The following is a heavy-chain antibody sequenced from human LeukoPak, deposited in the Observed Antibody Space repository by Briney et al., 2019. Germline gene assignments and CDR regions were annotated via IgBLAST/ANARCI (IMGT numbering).Heavy chain of an antibody. D-gene: IGHD2-15*01. CDR2: IYYSGST. V-gene: IGHV4-59*01. J-gene: IGHJ4*02. Sequence: SETLSLTCTVSGGSISYYYWSWIRQPPGKGLEWIGYIYYSGSTNYNPSLESRVTVSVDTSKTQFSLKLSSVTAADTAVYYCARAPLADPRGGLDYWGLGTLVTVSS. CDR1: GGSISYYY. CDR3: ARAPLADPRGGLDY.